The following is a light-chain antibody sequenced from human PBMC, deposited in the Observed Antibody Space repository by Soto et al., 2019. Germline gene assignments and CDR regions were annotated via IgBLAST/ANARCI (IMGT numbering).Light chain of an antibody. V-gene: IGKV3D-20*02. CDR1: QSVSSSY. CDR2: GAS. CDR3: QQRSNWPIT. Sequence: EIVLTQSPVPLSLSPGERATLSCIASQSVSSSYLAWYQQKPGQAPRLLMYGASSRATGIPDRFSGSGSGTDFTLTISRLEPEDFALYYCQQRSNWPITVGQGTRLEIK. J-gene: IGKJ5*01.